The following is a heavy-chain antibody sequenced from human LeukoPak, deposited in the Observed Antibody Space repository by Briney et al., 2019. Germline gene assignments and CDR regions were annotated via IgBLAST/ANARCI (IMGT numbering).Heavy chain of an antibody. V-gene: IGHV4-39*07. Sequence: SETLSLTCTVSGGSISSSSYYWGWIRRPPGKGLEWIGTIYYSGSTYYNPSLKSRVTISVDTSKNQFSLKLTSVTAADTAVYYCARLHGSLYFDYWGQGTLVTVSS. CDR1: GGSISSSSYY. J-gene: IGHJ4*02. CDR3: ARLHGSLYFDY. D-gene: IGHD1-26*01. CDR2: IYYSGST.